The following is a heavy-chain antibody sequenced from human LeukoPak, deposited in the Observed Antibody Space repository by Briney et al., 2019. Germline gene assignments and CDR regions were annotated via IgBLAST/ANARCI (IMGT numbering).Heavy chain of an antibody. V-gene: IGHV3-43*02. CDR2: ISGDGGRT. CDR3: AKDIPPLTSGWYGCFQH. CDR1: GFTFDDYA. J-gene: IGHJ1*01. Sequence: TGGSLRLSCAASGFTFDDYAMHWVRQAPGKGLEWVSLISGDGGRTYYADSVKGRFTISRDNSKNSLYLRMNSLRSEDTALYYCAKDIPPLTSGWYGCFQHWGQGTLVTVSS. D-gene: IGHD6-19*01.